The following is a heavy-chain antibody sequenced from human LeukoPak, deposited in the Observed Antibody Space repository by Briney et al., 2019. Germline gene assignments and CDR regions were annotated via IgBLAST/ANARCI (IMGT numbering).Heavy chain of an antibody. J-gene: IGHJ4*02. CDR1: GGSFSGYY. CDR3: ARGVDSGYVPYFDY. V-gene: IGHV4-34*01. CDR2: INHSGST. Sequence: SETLSLTCAVYGGSFSGYYWSWIRQPPGKGLEWIGEINHSGSTNYNPSLKSRVTISVDTSKNQFSLKLSSVTAADTAVYYCARGVDSGYVPYFDYWGQGTQITVPS. D-gene: IGHD5-12*01.